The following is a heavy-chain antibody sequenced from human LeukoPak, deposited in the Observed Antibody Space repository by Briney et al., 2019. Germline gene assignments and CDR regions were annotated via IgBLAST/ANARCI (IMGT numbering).Heavy chain of an antibody. CDR2: INPSGGST. CDR3: ARNPLNNYYYYYMDV. J-gene: IGHJ6*03. D-gene: IGHD2/OR15-2a*01. CDR1: GYTFTSYY. Sequence: ASVKVSCKASGYTFTSYYMHWVRQAPGQGLEWMGIINPSGGSTSYAQKFQGRVTMTRDMSTSTVYMELSSLRSEDTAVYYCARNPLNNYYYYYMDVWGKGTTVTVSS. V-gene: IGHV1-46*01.